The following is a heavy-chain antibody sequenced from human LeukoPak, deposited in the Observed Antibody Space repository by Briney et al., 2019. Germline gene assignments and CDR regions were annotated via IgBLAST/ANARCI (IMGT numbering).Heavy chain of an antibody. CDR3: ARQTYSSGWYFDY. Sequence: PSETLSLTCTVSGGSISSYYWSWIRQPPGRGLEWIGYIYYSGSTNYNPSLRSRVIISVDTSKNQFSLKLSSVAAADTAVYYCARQTYSSGWYFDYWGERTLVTVSA. V-gene: IGHV4-59*01. J-gene: IGHJ4*01. CDR2: IYYSGST. CDR1: GGSISSYY. D-gene: IGHD6-19*01.